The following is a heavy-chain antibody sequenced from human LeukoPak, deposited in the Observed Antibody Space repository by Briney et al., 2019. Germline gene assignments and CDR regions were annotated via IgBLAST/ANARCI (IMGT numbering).Heavy chain of an antibody. CDR2: INPSGGST. CDR1: GYTFTSYY. D-gene: IGHD1-14*01. J-gene: IGHJ6*02. CDR3: GSTGMPYYYYYGMDV. V-gene: IGHV1-46*01. Sequence: ASVKVSCKASGYTFTSYYMHWVRQAPGQGLEWMGIINPSGGSTSYAQKFQGRVTMTRDTSTSTVYMELSSLRSEDTAVYYCGSTGMPYYYYYGMDVWGQGTTVTVSS.